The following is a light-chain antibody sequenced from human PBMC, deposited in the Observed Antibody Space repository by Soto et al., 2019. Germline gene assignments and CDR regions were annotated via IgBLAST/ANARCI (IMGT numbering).Light chain of an antibody. CDR1: QSVDNN. J-gene: IGKJ5*01. CDR2: GSF. CDR3: QQYNDRPPIT. V-gene: IGKV3-15*01. Sequence: EIVMTQSPVTLSASPGEIATLSFSASQSVDNNVAWYQQKPGQAPRLLIVGSFARATGIPARFSGSGSGSEFTLTISGPQSEDFAVYYCQQYNDRPPITFGQVTRLEI.